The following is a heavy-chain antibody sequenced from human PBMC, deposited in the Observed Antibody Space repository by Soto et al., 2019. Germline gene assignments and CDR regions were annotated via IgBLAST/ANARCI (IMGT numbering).Heavy chain of an antibody. CDR2: ISYDASNK. D-gene: IGHD6-19*01. CDR1: GVTFSSSA. CDR3: ARDSGFYGMAGTRPHY. J-gene: IGHJ4*02. Sequence: GGSLRLSCAASGVTFSSSAMHCVRQAPGKGLEWVAVISYDASNKSYADSVKGRFPISRDNSKNTLYLQMSSLRAEDTAVYYCARDSGFYGMAGTRPHYCVQGPLFSVPS. V-gene: IGHV3-30-3*01.